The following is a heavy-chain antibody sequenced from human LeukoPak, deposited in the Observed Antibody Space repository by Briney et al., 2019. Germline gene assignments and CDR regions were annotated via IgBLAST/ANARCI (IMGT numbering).Heavy chain of an antibody. CDR1: GFTFSSYA. CDR2: ISGSGGST. Sequence: HSGGSLRLSCAASGFTFSSYAMSWVRQAPGKGLEWVSAISGSGGSTYYADSVKGRFTISRDNSNNTLYLQMNSLRVEDTAVYYCAPDPNKWLRNYWGQGTLVTVSS. D-gene: IGHD5-12*01. CDR3: APDPNKWLRNY. V-gene: IGHV3-23*01. J-gene: IGHJ4*02.